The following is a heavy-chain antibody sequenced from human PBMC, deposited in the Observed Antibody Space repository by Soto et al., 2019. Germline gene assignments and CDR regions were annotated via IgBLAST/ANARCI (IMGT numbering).Heavy chain of an antibody. D-gene: IGHD3-22*01. V-gene: IGHV4-4*07. CDR3: PRVVPDYYDRSCYYFSQGWFDP. J-gene: IGHJ5*02. CDR1: GGSISSYY. Sequence: SETLSLTCTVPGGSISSYYWSWIRQPAGKGLDWIGRIYTSGRTNYNPSLKSRVTMSVDTSKNQFSLKLSSVYAADTAVYSCPRVVPDYYDRSCYYFSQGWFDPWGQGTLVTVSS. CDR2: IYTSGRT.